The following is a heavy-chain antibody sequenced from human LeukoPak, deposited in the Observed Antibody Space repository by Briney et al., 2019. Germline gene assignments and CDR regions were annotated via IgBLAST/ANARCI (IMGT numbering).Heavy chain of an antibody. D-gene: IGHD4-17*01. CDR2: TYYRSKWQT. CDR3: ARDVDSGADY. Sequence: SQTLSLTCAISGDSLSSNIAAWNWIRQSPSRGLEWLGRTYYRSKWQTEYAESLKSRLTITPDTSKNQFSLHLNSVTPEDTAVYYCARDVDSGADYWGQGTLVTVSS. V-gene: IGHV6-1*01. J-gene: IGHJ4*02. CDR1: GDSLSSNIAA.